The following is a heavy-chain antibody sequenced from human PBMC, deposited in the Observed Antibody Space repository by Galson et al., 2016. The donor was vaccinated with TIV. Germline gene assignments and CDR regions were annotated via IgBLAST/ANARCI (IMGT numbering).Heavy chain of an antibody. CDR1: GGSINSCY. CDR3: ARDKTALVTVDFHYYYMDV. CDR2: IYYSGST. D-gene: IGHD2-21*02. J-gene: IGHJ6*03. Sequence: ETLSLTCTVSGGSINSCYWSWIRQPPGRGLEWIGDIYYSGSTTYNPSLKGRVTISVDRSKNQFSLKLSSVTAADTAVYYCARDKTALVTVDFHYYYMDVWGKGAMVAVSS. V-gene: IGHV4-59*01.